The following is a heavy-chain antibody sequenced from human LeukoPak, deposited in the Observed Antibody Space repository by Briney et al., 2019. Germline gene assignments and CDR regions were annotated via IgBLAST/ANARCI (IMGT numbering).Heavy chain of an antibody. D-gene: IGHD3-16*01. CDR3: AKDATIQGEYFDY. CDR1: GFTFSNYA. V-gene: IGHV3-23*01. Sequence: GSLRLSCAASGFTFSNYAMSWVRQAPGKGLEWVSAISGSGGSTYYADSVKGRFTVSRDESKNTLYLQMSSLRAEDTAVYYCAKDATIQGEYFDYWGQGTLVTVSS. CDR2: ISGSGGST. J-gene: IGHJ4*02.